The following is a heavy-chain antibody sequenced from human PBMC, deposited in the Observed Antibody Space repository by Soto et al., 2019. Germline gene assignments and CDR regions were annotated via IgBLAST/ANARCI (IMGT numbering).Heavy chain of an antibody. V-gene: IGHV5-51*01. J-gene: IGHJ6*02. Sequence: PGESLKISCKGSGYSFTSYWIGWVRQMPGKGLEWMGIIYPGDSDTRYSPSFQGQVTTSADKSISTAYLQWSSLKASDTAMYYCARQLYDSSGYHNYYYYGMDVWGQGTTVTVSS. CDR3: ARQLYDSSGYHNYYYYGMDV. CDR2: IYPGDSDT. CDR1: GYSFTSYW. D-gene: IGHD3-22*01.